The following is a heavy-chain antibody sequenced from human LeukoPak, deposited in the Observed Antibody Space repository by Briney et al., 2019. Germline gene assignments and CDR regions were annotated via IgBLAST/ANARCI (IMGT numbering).Heavy chain of an antibody. CDR3: ARAGHYYDSSGYIFDY. V-gene: IGHV4-4*07. D-gene: IGHD3-22*01. CDR2: IFSSGTT. CDR1: GDSISTHY. Sequence: SETLSLTCTVSGDSISTHYWNWIRQPAGKGLEWIGRIFSSGTTNYNPSLKSRVTMSVDTSKNQFSLRLNSVTAADTAVYFCARAGHYYDSSGYIFDYWGQGTLVTVSS. J-gene: IGHJ4*02.